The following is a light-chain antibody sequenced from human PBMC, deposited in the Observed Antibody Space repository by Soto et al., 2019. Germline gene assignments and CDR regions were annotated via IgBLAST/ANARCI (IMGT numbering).Light chain of an antibody. CDR1: TSDVGDYNY. CDR3: GSYTSSSTYAI. Sequence: QSVLTQPASVSGSPGQSITISCTGTTSDVGDYNYVSWYQQHPGKAPKLIIYEVSNRPSGVSNRFSGSKSGNTASLTISGLQAEDEANYYCGSYTSSSTYAIFGGGTKLTVL. CDR2: EVS. J-gene: IGLJ2*01. V-gene: IGLV2-14*03.